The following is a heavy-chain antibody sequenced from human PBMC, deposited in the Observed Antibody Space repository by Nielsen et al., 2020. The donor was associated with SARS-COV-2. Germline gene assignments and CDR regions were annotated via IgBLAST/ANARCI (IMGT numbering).Heavy chain of an antibody. CDR2: IYYSGST. D-gene: IGHD6-6*01. CDR1: GGSISSGGYY. J-gene: IGHJ5*02. CDR3: ARKGSSIMGWFDP. V-gene: IGHV4-31*03. Sequence: LSCTVSGGSISSGGYYWSWIRQHPGKGLEWIGYIYYSGSTYYNPSLKSRVTISVDTSKNQFSLKLSSVTAADTAVYYCARKGSSIMGWFDPWGQGTLVTVSS.